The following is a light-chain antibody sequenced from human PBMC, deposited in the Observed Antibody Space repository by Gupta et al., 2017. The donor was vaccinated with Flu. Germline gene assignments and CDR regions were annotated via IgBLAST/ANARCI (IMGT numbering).Light chain of an antibody. CDR2: GAT. CDR1: QSIGSS. J-gene: IGKJ1*01. V-gene: IGKV3-15*01. CDR3: LEYYRWPKT. Sequence: PATLSVSPGERVTLYVRASQSIGSSLAWHQQKPGQAPSLLNAGATTRAAGISDRCSGSGFGTEFTLTVSSLHSEDFAVYYWLEYYRWPKTFGQGTKVEIK.